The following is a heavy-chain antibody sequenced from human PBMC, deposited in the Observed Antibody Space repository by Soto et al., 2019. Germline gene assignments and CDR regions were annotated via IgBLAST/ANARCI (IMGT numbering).Heavy chain of an antibody. V-gene: IGHV4-61*01. Sequence: QVQLQESGPGLVKPSETLSLTCTVSGGSVSSGSYYWSWIRQPPGKGLEWIGYISYSGNTNYNSSLKSRVTISKDTSENQFSLKVNSVTAADTAAYYCARYTTGGTGFDYWGQGTLVTVSS. J-gene: IGHJ4*02. CDR2: ISYSGNT. CDR3: ARYTTGGTGFDY. CDR1: GGSVSSGSYY. D-gene: IGHD1-1*01.